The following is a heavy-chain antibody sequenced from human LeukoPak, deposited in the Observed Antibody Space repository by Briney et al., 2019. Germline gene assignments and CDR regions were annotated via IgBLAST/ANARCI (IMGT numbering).Heavy chain of an antibody. Sequence: SETPSLTCTVSGGSISTYFWTWIRQPAGKGLEWIGRTFTSGSTDYNPSLKSRVSLALDKSNNQISLKLSSVTAADTAVYYCARDSGITMVRDDAFDIWGQGTMVTVSS. CDR2: TFTSGST. CDR1: GGSISTYF. J-gene: IGHJ3*02. D-gene: IGHD3-10*01. V-gene: IGHV4-4*07. CDR3: ARDSGITMVRDDAFDI.